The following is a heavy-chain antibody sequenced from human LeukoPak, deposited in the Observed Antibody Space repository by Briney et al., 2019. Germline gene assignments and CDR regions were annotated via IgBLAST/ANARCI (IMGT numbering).Heavy chain of an antibody. CDR1: GFTFSNYN. J-gene: IGHJ4*02. CDR3: AKVGESYWVSEFDY. CDR2: ISSGSSSI. D-gene: IGHD3-10*01. V-gene: IGHV3-21*04. Sequence: GGSLRLSCVGSGFTFSNYNMNWVRQTPGKGLEWVSSISSGSSSIYYADSVKGRFTISRDNSKNTLYLQMNSLRAEDTAVYYCAKVGESYWVSEFDYWGQGTLVTVSS.